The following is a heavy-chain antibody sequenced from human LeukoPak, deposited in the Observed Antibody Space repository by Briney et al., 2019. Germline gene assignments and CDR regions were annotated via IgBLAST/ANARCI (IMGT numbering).Heavy chain of an antibody. CDR2: MNPNSGNT. CDR1: GYTFTSYD. CDR3: AKGVWGTMIVGAFDI. J-gene: IGHJ3*02. Sequence: ASVKVSCKASGYTFTSYDINWVRQAPGQGLEWMGWMNPNSGNTGYAQKFQGRVTMTRNTSISTAYMELSSLRSEDTAVYYCAKGVWGTMIVGAFDIWGQGTMVTVSS. V-gene: IGHV1-8*01. D-gene: IGHD3-22*01.